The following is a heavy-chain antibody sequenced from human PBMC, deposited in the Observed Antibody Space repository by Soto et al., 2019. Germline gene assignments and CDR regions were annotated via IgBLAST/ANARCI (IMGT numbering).Heavy chain of an antibody. CDR1: GGSITTSDHY. CDR2: MYHTGSS. CDR3: ARHNHGMDV. Sequence: PSETLSLTCTVSGGSITTSDHYWGWIRQPPGRGLEWIGTMYHTGSSYYNPSLESRVTISVDTSKNQFSLKVYFVTAADTAVYYCARHNHGMDVWGQGTTVTVSS. J-gene: IGHJ6*02. V-gene: IGHV4-39*01.